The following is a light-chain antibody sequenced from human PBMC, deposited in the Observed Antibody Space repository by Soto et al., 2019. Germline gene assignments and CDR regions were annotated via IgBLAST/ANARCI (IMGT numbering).Light chain of an antibody. CDR1: QSVSSSY. CDR3: EHYGGLTRFT. J-gene: IGKJ3*01. V-gene: IGKV3-20*01. Sequence: EIVLTQSPGTLSLSPGERATLSCRASQSVSSSYLAWYQQKPGQAPRLLIYGASSRATGIPDRFSGSGSGREFTIALSRLESKDSPVYYGEHYGGLTRFTFGPGTKV. CDR2: GAS.